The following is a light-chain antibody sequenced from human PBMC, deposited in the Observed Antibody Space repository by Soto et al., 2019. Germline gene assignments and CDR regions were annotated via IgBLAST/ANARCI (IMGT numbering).Light chain of an antibody. J-gene: IGLJ1*01. CDR3: SSYAGSDNPYV. Sequence: QSALTQRPSASGSPGQSVTISCTGTSDDVGGYDYVSWYQQHPGKAPKLMIYEVTKRPLGVPDRFSGSKSGNTASLTVSGLQAEDEADYYCSSYAGSDNPYVFGTGTKVTVL. CDR1: SDDVGGYDY. V-gene: IGLV2-8*01. CDR2: EVT.